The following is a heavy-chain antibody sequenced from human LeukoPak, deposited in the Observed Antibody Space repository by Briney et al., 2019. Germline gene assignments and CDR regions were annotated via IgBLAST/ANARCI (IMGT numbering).Heavy chain of an antibody. Sequence: SETLSLTCSVSGGSMTGYYWSWLRQPPGKGLEWIGFIYYSGSTSYNPSLKSRVTISLDTSKKQFSLKLSSVTAADTAVYYCARLLDGYNYGDYWGQGTLVTVSS. V-gene: IGHV4-59*08. CDR3: ARLLDGYNYGDY. D-gene: IGHD5-24*01. CDR2: IYYSGST. J-gene: IGHJ4*02. CDR1: GGSMTGYY.